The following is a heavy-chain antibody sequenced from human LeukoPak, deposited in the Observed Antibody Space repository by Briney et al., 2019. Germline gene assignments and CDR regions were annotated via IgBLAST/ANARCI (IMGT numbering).Heavy chain of an antibody. CDR1: GFTFSNYA. J-gene: IGHJ4*02. CDR2: IHYSGGST. CDR3: AREGARLTLDY. Sequence: GGSLRLSCAASGFTFSNYAMSWVRQAPGKGLEWVSSIHYSGGSTYYADSVKGRFTISRDNAKNSLYLQMNSLRAEDTAVYYCAREGARLTLDYWGQGTLVTVSS. V-gene: IGHV3-23*01. D-gene: IGHD3-16*01.